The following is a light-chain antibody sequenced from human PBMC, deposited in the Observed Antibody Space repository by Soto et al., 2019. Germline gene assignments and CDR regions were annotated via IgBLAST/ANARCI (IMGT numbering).Light chain of an antibody. CDR3: QQGDSFPFT. CDR2: DAS. J-gene: IGKJ4*01. CDR1: QTISIW. V-gene: IGKV1-5*01. Sequence: DIQMTQSPSTLSASVGDRVTITCRARQTISIWLAWYQQKPGKAPKLLIYDASTLESGVPGRFSGSGSGTDFTLIISSLQPEDFATYFCQQGDSFPFTFGGGTKVDIK.